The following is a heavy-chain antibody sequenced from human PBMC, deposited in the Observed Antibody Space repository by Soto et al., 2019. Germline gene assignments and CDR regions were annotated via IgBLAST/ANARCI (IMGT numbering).Heavy chain of an antibody. CDR3: ASRDPGTSVDY. CDR1: VGSFTSNNW. V-gene: IGHV4-4*02. J-gene: IGHJ4*02. D-gene: IGHD1-7*01. Sequence: PSETLSLTGAVSVGSFTSNNWWTWVRQPPGQGLEWIGEIYRTGSTNYNPSLKSRVTISLDKSENQFSLKMTSLTAADTAVYYCASRDPGTSVDYWGQGTLVTVSS. CDR2: IYRTGST.